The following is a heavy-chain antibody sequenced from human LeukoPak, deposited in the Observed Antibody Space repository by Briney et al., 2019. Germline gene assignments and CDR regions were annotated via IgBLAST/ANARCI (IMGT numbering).Heavy chain of an antibody. J-gene: IGHJ4*02. V-gene: IGHV4-61*02. CDR1: GGSIRSGNHY. CDR3: ARTYCDSITCYRFDN. D-gene: IGHD2/OR15-2a*01. CDR2: IHTSGST. Sequence: PSETLSLTCTVSGGSIRSGNHYWNWIRQPAGTGLEWIGRIHTSGSTDYNPSLKSRVTISLDTSENQFSLELKSVTAADAAVYYCARTYCDSITCYRFDNWGQGILITVSS.